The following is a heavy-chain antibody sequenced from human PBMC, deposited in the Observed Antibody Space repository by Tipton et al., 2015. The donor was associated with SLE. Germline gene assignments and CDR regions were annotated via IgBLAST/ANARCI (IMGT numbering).Heavy chain of an antibody. CDR1: GASVRNHY. CDR3: ATYVKGVGGRGY. D-gene: IGHD3-10*02. J-gene: IGHJ4*02. Sequence: TLSLTCTVSGASVRNHYWSWVRQSPGKGLEWIGYVYGTGNTDYNPSLKSRVTLSVDTSKNQFSLQLTSMTVADTAIYFCATYVKGVGGRGYWGQGTLVTVSS. CDR2: VYGTGNT. V-gene: IGHV4-59*02.